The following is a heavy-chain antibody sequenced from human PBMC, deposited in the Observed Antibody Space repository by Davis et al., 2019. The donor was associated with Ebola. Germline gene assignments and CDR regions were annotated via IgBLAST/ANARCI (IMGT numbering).Heavy chain of an antibody. D-gene: IGHD3-3*01. J-gene: IGHJ4*02. V-gene: IGHV1-69*04. CDR1: GGTFTNYA. Sequence: SVKVSCKTSGGTFTNYAVNWVRQAPGQGLEWMGRIIPVVDTKDYAQKFQDRVTLTTDTSTGTAYMELRGLRSDGTAVYYCARERFGPWDYWGQGTLVTVSS. CDR2: IIPVVDTK. CDR3: ARERFGPWDY.